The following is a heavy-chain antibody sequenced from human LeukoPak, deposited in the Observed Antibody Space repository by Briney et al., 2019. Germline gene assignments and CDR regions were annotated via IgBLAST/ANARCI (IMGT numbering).Heavy chain of an antibody. D-gene: IGHD5-18*01. J-gene: IGHJ4*02. V-gene: IGHV3-9*01. Sequence: GRSLRLSCAASGFTFDDYAMHWVRQAPGKGLEWVSGISWNSGSIGYADSVKGRFTISRDNAKNSLYLQMNSLRAEDTALYYCAKDRGYSYGYSEAYFDYWGQGTLVTVSS. CDR2: ISWNSGSI. CDR3: AKDRGYSYGYSEAYFDY. CDR1: GFTFDDYA.